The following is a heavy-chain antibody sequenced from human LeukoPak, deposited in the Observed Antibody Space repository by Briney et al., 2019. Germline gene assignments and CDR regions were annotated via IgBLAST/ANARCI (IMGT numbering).Heavy chain of an antibody. J-gene: IGHJ5*02. V-gene: IGHV1-18*04. CDR2: ISVYIGKT. D-gene: IGHD3-10*01. CDR3: VRNWLPYYRSGAALNP. Sequence: ASVKVSCKASGYTFTGYYTHWVRQAPGQGLEWMGWISVYIGKTEYSQKFLDRVTMTTNTSTSTAYMELRSLRSDDTAVYYCVRNWLPYYRSGAALNPWGQGTLVTVSS. CDR1: GYTFTGYY.